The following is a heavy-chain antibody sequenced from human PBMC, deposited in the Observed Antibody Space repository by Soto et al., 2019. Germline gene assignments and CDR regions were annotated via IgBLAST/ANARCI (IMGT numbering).Heavy chain of an antibody. J-gene: IGHJ4*02. CDR1: EYSCTSYW. Sequence: AGESMKVSCRGAEYSCTSYWIGWVRKMPGKGLEWMGIIYPGDSDTRYSPSFQGQVTISADKSISTAYLQWSSLKASDTAMYYCARHSGYSSGWYEGFFDYWGQGTLVTVSS. CDR2: IYPGDSDT. V-gene: IGHV5-51*01. CDR3: ARHSGYSSGWYEGFFDY. D-gene: IGHD6-19*01.